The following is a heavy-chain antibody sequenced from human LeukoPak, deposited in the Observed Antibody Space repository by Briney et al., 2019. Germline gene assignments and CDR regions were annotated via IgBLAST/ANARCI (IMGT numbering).Heavy chain of an antibody. D-gene: IGHD5-18*01. J-gene: IGHJ4*02. Sequence: SETLSLTCTVSGDSISSSSYYWGWIRQPPGKGLEWIGSIYYSGSTYYNPSLKSRVTISVDTSKNQFSLKLRSVTAADTAVYYCARDVRGYSYALDYWGQGILVTVSS. CDR3: ARDVRGYSYALDY. CDR1: GDSISSSSYY. V-gene: IGHV4-39*07. CDR2: IYYSGST.